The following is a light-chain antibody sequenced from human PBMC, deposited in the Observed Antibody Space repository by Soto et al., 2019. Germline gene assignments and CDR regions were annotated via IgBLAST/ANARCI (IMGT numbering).Light chain of an antibody. CDR3: QQYESLPT. V-gene: IGKV1-33*01. CDR1: QSISSW. J-gene: IGKJ4*01. CDR2: DVF. Sequence: DIQMTQSPSTLSASVGDRVTITCRASQSISSWLAWYQQKPGKAPKLLIYDVFNLETGVPSRFSGSGSVTHFTFTISSLQPEDVATYYCQQYESLPTFGGGTKVDIK.